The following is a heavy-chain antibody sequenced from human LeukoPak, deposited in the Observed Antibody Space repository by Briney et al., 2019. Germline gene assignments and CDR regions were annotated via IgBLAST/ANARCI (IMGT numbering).Heavy chain of an antibody. CDR1: GYTFTCYY. CDR2: INPNSGGT. J-gene: IGHJ3*02. CDR3: ATPGGMATITGDAFDI. V-gene: IGHV1-2*06. Sequence: ASVKVSCKASGYTFTCYYMHWVRQAPGQGLEWMGRINPNSGGTNYAQKFQGRVTMTRDTSTDTAYMELSSLRSEDTAVYYCATPGGMATITGDAFDIWGQGTMVTVSS. D-gene: IGHD5-24*01.